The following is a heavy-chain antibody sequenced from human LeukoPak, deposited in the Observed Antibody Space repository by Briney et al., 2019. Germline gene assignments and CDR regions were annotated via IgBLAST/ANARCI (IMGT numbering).Heavy chain of an antibody. J-gene: IGHJ3*02. D-gene: IGHD1-26*01. Sequence: PGGSLRLSCAASGFTFSSYGMHWVRQAPGKGLEWVAFIRYDGSNKYYADSVKGRFTISRDNSKNTLYLQMNSLRAEDTAVYYCAKPHLGRELLAPDAFDIWGQGTMVTVSS. V-gene: IGHV3-30*02. CDR1: GFTFSSYG. CDR2: IRYDGSNK. CDR3: AKPHLGRELLAPDAFDI.